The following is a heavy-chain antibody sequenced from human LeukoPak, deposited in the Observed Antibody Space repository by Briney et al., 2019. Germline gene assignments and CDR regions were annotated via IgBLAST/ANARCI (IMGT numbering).Heavy chain of an antibody. V-gene: IGHV4-4*07. J-gene: IGHJ5*02. D-gene: IGHD1-1*01. CDR1: GVSVSSFY. CDR3: ARGGSTGTNLNWVDP. CDR2: IYATGNT. Sequence: PSETLSLTCTVSGVSVSSFYWTWIRQPAGKGLEWIGRIYATGNTNFNPSLKSRVTISVDTSKNQFSLKLSSVTAADTAVYYCARGGSTGTNLNWVDPWGQGTLVTVSS.